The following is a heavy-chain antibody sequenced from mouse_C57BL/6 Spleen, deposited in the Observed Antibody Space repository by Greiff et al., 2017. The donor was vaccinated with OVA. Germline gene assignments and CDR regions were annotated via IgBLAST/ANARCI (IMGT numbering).Heavy chain of an antibody. D-gene: IGHD2-5*01. CDR2: IYPGDGDT. CDR3: ARDHSNYFFDY. V-gene: IGHV1-82*01. Sequence: QVQLKESGPELVKPGASVKISCKASGYAFSSSWMNWVKQRPGKGLEWIGRIYPGDGDTNYNGKFKGKATLTADKSSSTAYMQLSSLTSEDSAVYFCARDHSNYFFDYWGQGTTLTVSS. CDR1: GYAFSSSW. J-gene: IGHJ2*01.